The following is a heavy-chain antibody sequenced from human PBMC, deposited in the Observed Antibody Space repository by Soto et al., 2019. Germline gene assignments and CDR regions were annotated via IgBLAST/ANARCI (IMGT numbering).Heavy chain of an antibody. V-gene: IGHV1-18*04. D-gene: IGHD6-19*01. CDR1: GYTFISYS. Sequence: QVQLVQSGGEVKKPGASVNISCKATGYTFISYSITWVRQAPGQGLEWMGWISTYNGNTKYARSLQGRVTLTRDTSTNTAFMEIAGLSSDDTAIYYCARERAHSPGWYDDFDQWGQGTLVAVSS. CDR3: ARERAHSPGWYDDFDQ. CDR2: ISTYNGNT. J-gene: IGHJ4*02.